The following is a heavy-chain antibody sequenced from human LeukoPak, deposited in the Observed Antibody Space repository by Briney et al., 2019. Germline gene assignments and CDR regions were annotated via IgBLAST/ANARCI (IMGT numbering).Heavy chain of an antibody. CDR1: GYTFTGYY. V-gene: IGHV1-2*02. CDR3: AREYYDYVWGSYRYEEADAFDI. D-gene: IGHD3-16*02. Sequence: ASVKVSCKASGYTFTGYYMHWVRQAPGQVLEWMGWINPNSGGTNYAQKFQGRVTMTRDTSISTAYMELSRLRSDDTAVYYCAREYYDYVWGSYRYEEADAFDIWGQGTMVTVSS. J-gene: IGHJ3*02. CDR2: INPNSGGT.